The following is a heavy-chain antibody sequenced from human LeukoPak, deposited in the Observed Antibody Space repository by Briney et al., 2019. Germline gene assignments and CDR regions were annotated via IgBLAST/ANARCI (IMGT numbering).Heavy chain of an antibody. CDR3: ARVEGRFYGSGSYRGFDY. Sequence: GGSLRLSRAASGFTFRTYGMHWVRQAPGKGLEWVSVIWYDGSNEYYADSVKGRFTISRDNSKNTLYLQMNSLRAEDTAMYYCARVEGRFYGSGSYRGFDYWGQGTLVTVSS. V-gene: IGHV3-33*01. CDR2: IWYDGSNE. D-gene: IGHD3-10*01. CDR1: GFTFRTYG. J-gene: IGHJ4*02.